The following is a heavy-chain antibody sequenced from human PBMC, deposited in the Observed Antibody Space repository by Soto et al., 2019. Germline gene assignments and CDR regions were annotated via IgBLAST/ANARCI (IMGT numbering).Heavy chain of an antibody. Sequence: GGSLRLSCAASGFTFSSDGMHWVRQAPGKGLEWVAVIWYDGSNKYYADSVKGRFTISRDNSKNTLYLQMNSLRAEDTAVYYCARDVYPPYYYGSGSYLYWGQGTLVTVSS. V-gene: IGHV3-33*01. J-gene: IGHJ4*02. D-gene: IGHD3-10*01. CDR2: IWYDGSNK. CDR3: ARDVYPPYYYGSGSYLY. CDR1: GFTFSSDG.